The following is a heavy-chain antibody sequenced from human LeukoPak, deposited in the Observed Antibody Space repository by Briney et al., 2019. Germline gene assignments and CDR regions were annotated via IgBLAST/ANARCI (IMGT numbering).Heavy chain of an antibody. D-gene: IGHD6-6*01. V-gene: IGHV4-59*01. Sequence: SETLSLTCTVSGGSISSYNWGWIRQPPGKGLEWIGYIYYSGSTNYNPSLKSRVTISVDTSKNQFSLKLSPVTAADTAVYYCARGVVAARFWFDPWGQGTLVTVSS. CDR2: IYYSGST. CDR1: GGSISSYN. J-gene: IGHJ5*02. CDR3: ARGVVAARFWFDP.